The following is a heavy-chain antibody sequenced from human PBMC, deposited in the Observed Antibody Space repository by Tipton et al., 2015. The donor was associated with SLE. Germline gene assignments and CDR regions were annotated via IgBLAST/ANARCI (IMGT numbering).Heavy chain of an antibody. CDR1: GGSISSSSDY. D-gene: IGHD4-23*01. CDR2: IYYSGRT. Sequence: TLSLTCTVSGGSISSSSDYWGWIRQPPGKGLEWIGSIYYSGRTYYNPSLKSGVTISVDTSKNQFSLKLSSVTAADTAVYYCAGDNADGNSVRYNWFDPWGQGTLVIVSS. J-gene: IGHJ5*02. CDR3: AGDNADGNSVRYNWFDP. V-gene: IGHV4-39*07.